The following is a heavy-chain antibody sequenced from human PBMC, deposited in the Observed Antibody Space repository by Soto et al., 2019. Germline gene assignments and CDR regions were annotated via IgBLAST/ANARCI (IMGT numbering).Heavy chain of an antibody. D-gene: IGHD5-18*01. V-gene: IGHV1-2*04. Sequence: ASVKVSCKASGYTFTGYYMHWVRQAPGQGLEWMGWINPNSGGTNYAQKFQGWVTMTRDTSISTAYMELSRLRSDDTAVYYCARDGYAGTYYYYYGMDVWGQGTTVTVSS. CDR2: INPNSGGT. CDR3: ARDGYAGTYYYYYGMDV. CDR1: GYTFTGYY. J-gene: IGHJ6*02.